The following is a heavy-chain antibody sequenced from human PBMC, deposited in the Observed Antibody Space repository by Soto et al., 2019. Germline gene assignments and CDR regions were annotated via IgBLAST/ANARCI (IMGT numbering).Heavy chain of an antibody. Sequence: SETLSLTCTVSGGSITSNWWSWVRQPPGKGLEWIGYIYYSGSTTYNPSLKSRVTISVDASKNQFSLKLNSVTAADTAVYYCARLGGYYQAFDQWGQGSLVTVSS. J-gene: IGHJ4*02. CDR2: IYYSGST. V-gene: IGHV4-59*08. D-gene: IGHD3-22*01. CDR1: GGSITSNW. CDR3: ARLGGYYQAFDQ.